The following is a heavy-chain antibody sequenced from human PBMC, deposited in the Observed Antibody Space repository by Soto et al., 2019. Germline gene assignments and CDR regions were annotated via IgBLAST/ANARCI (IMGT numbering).Heavy chain of an antibody. CDR1: GGSFSDYY. V-gene: IGHV4-34*01. CDR2: ISHSGST. CDR3: ARGLRASFGVRLSYYYYGMDV. J-gene: IGHJ6*02. D-gene: IGHD3-10*01. Sequence: QVQLQQWGAGLLKPSETLSLTCTIYGGSFSDYYWGWIRQTPGKGLQCIGEISHSGSTNYNPSLKSRVTISVHTSKNQFALRLSSVTAADTAVYYCARGLRASFGVRLSYYYYGMDVWGQGITVTVSS.